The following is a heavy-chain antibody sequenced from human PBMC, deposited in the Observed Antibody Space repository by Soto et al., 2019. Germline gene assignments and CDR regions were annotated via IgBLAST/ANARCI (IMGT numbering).Heavy chain of an antibody. J-gene: IGHJ6*02. CDR3: ARLGLTVTGMDV. D-gene: IGHD2-8*01. CDR1: GYTFTSDA. Sequence: ASVKVSCKASGYTFTSDAMHWVRQAPGQRLEWMGWINAGNGNTKYSQKFQGRVTITRDTSASTAYMEPSSLRSEDTAVYYCARLGLTVTGMDVWGQGTTVTVSS. V-gene: IGHV1-3*01. CDR2: INAGNGNT.